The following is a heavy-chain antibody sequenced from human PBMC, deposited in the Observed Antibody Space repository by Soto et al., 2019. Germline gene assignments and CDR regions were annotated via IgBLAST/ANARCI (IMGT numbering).Heavy chain of an antibody. CDR3: ARAQPTYSSSYFDY. Sequence: PGGSLRLSCADSGFTFSSYAMSWVRQAPGKVLERVSTISGRGDDTYYTESVKGRFTISRDNSNNTLYVHMNSLRAVDMAVFYCARAQPTYSSSYFDYWGQGTLVTVSS. D-gene: IGHD3-22*01. CDR2: ISGRGDDT. V-gene: IGHV3-23*01. J-gene: IGHJ4*02. CDR1: GFTFSSYA.